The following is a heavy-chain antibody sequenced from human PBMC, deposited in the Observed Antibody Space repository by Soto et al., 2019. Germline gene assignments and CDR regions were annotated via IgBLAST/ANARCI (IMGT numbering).Heavy chain of an antibody. Sequence: PGESLKISCKGSGYSFTSYWISWVRQMPGKGLEWMGRIDPSDSYTNYSPSFQGHVTISADKSISTAYLQWSSLKASDTAMYYCARRPAGTYYYYGMDVWGQGTTVTVAS. V-gene: IGHV5-10-1*01. CDR2: IDPSDSYT. CDR3: ARRPAGTYYYYGMDV. CDR1: GYSFTSYW. J-gene: IGHJ6*02. D-gene: IGHD6-13*01.